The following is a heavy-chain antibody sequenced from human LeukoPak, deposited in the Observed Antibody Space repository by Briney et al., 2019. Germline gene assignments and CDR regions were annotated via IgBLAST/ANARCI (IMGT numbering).Heavy chain of an antibody. CDR1: GGSISSSSYY. J-gene: IGHJ4*02. V-gene: IGHV4-39*01. CDR3: ATAYYDFWSLDY. Sequence: SETLSLTCTVSGGSISSSSYYWGWIRQPPGKGLEWIGSIYYTGSTNYNPSLKSRVTISVDTSKNQFSLKLSSVTAADTAVYYCATAYYDFWSLDYWGQGTLVTVSS. CDR2: IYYTGST. D-gene: IGHD3-3*01.